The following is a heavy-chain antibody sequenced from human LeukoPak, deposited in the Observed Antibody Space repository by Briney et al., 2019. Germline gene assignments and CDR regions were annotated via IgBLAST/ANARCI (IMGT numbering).Heavy chain of an antibody. CDR1: GASISSSSTYY. CDR2: IFYNGNT. D-gene: IGHD3-10*01. Sequence: SETLSLTCTVSGASISSSSTYYWGWIRQPPGKGLEWIGSIFYNGNTYYNPSLKSRVTISVDTSKNQFSLKLSSVTAADTAVYFCARLTPTGGYYYYFEYWGQGTLVTVSS. CDR3: ARLTPTGGYYYYFEY. V-gene: IGHV4-39*01. J-gene: IGHJ4*02.